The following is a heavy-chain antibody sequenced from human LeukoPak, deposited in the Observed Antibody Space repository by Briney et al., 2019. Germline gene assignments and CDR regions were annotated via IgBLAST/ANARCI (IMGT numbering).Heavy chain of an antibody. D-gene: IGHD4-17*01. V-gene: IGHV3-48*03. J-gene: IGHJ6*02. CDR2: ISSSGSTI. Sequence: GGSLRLSCAASGFTFSSYEMNWVRQAPGKGLEWVSYISSSGSTIYYADSVKGRFTISRDNAKNSLYLQTNSLRAEDTAVYYCARDSVYGDYGMDVWGQGTTVTVSS. CDR1: GFTFSSYE. CDR3: ARDSVYGDYGMDV.